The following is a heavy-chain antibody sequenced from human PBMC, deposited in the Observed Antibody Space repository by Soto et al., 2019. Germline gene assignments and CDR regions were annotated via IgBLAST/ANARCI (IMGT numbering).Heavy chain of an antibody. CDR1: GFNFSSYE. V-gene: IGHV3-48*03. Sequence: PGGSLSLSCAASGFNFSSYEMNWVRQAPGKGLEWVSYISSSGSTIYYADSVKGRFTISRDNAKNSLYLQMNSLRAEDTAVYYCARDHKGGYYYYGMDVWGQGTTVTSP. CDR2: ISSSGSTI. CDR3: ARDHKGGYYYYGMDV. J-gene: IGHJ6*02.